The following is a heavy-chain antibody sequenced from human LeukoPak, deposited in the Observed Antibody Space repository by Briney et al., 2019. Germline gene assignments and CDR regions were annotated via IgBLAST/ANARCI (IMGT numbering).Heavy chain of an antibody. CDR3: ARTMALVPAGYDP. V-gene: IGHV1-69*05. CDR2: IIPIFGTA. Sequence: EASVKVSCKASGGTFSSYAISWVRQAPGQGLEWMGGIIPIFGTANYAQKFQGRVTITTDESTSTAYMELSSLRSEDTAVYYCARTMALVPAGYDPWGQGTLVTVSS. D-gene: IGHD2-2*01. CDR1: GGTFSSYA. J-gene: IGHJ5*02.